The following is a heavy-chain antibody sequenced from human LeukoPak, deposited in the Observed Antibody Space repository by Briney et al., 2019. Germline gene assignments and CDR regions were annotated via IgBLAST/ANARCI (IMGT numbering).Heavy chain of an antibody. CDR3: ARSLGYYDILTGYYRPPDYFDY. V-gene: IGHV4-39*07. CDR1: GGPISSSSYY. Sequence: SETLSLTCTVSGGPISSSSYYWGWIRQPPGKGLEWIGSIYYSGSTYYNPSLKSRVTISVDTSKNQFSLKLSSVTAADTAVYYCARSLGYYDILTGYYRPPDYFDYWGQGTLVTVSS. D-gene: IGHD3-9*01. J-gene: IGHJ4*02. CDR2: IYYSGST.